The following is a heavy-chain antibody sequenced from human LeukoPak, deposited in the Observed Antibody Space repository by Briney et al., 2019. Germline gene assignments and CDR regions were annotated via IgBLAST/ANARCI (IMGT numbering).Heavy chain of an antibody. D-gene: IGHD3-3*01. V-gene: IGHV3-30*18. CDR1: GFTFSSYG. CDR2: ISHDGSNK. CDR3: AKVWSAHPNYYYMDV. Sequence: GRSLRLSCAASGFTFSSYGMHWVRQAPGKGLEWVAVISHDGSNKHYADSVKGRFTISRDNSKNTLYLQMNSLRAEDTAVYYCAKVWSAHPNYYYMDVWGKGTTVTVSS. J-gene: IGHJ6*03.